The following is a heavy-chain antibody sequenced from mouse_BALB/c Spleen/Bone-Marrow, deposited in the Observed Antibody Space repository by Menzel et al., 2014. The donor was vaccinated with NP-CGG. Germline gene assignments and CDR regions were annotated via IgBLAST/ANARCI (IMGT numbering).Heavy chain of an antibody. J-gene: IGHJ3*01. Sequence: VQLHQSGAELVKPGASVKLSCTASGFNIIYAYIHWVKRRPEQGLEWIGRIYPANGNTNYDPKFRGKATITADTSSNTAYLHLNSLTSEDTAVYYCARSQGEVNYWGQGTLVTVSA. D-gene: IGHD2-5*01. V-gene: IGHV14-3*02. CDR2: IYPANGNT. CDR1: GFNIIYAY. CDR3: ARSQGEVNY.